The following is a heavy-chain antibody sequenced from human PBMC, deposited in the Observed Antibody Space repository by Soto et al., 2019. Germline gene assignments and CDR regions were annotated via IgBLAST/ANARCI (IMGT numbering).Heavy chain of an antibody. CDR1: GYTFTSYD. V-gene: IGHV1-8*01. CDR2: MNPNSGNT. D-gene: IGHD6-13*01. J-gene: IGHJ3*02. Sequence: GASVKVSCKASGYTFTSYDINWVRQATGQGLEWMGWMNPNSGNTGYAQKFQGRVTMTRNTSISTAYMELSSLRSEDTAVYYCARGKSSSWHSLVAFDIWGQGTMVTVSS. CDR3: ARGKSSSWHSLVAFDI.